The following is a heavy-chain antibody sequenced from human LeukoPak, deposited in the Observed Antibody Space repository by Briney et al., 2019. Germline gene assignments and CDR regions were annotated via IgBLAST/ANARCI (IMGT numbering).Heavy chain of an antibody. Sequence: GGSLRLSCAGSGFTFNYFAIHWVRQAPGKGLEWVAVTSFDGTNKYYADSVRGRFTISRDNSNKTVYLQMNSLRADDTAVYYCARDLIYDSESHSTSQGMDVWGQGTTVTASS. CDR1: GFTFNYFA. J-gene: IGHJ6*01. V-gene: IGHV3-30-3*01. CDR3: ARDLIYDSESHSTSQGMDV. CDR2: TSFDGTNK. D-gene: IGHD3-10*01.